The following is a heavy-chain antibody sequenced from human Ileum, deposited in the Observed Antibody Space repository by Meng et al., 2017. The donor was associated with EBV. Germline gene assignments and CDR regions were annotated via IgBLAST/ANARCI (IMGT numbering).Heavy chain of an antibody. Sequence: QVSGPGLVKPSETLAHTCTVSVDSLRSSRYYWDWIRQTPGKGLEWIGNFYFGGGTYYHPSLRSRVTISGDTSKNQFSLKLTSVTAADTAIYYCAREDSSGWFRVDYWGPGSLVTVSS. CDR3: AREDSSGWFRVDY. CDR2: FYFGGGT. CDR1: VDSLRSSRYY. D-gene: IGHD6-19*01. V-gene: IGHV4-39*07. J-gene: IGHJ4*02.